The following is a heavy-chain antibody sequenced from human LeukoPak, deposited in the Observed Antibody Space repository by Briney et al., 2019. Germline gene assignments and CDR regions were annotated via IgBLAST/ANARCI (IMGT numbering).Heavy chain of an antibody. CDR1: GFKFSLYE. D-gene: IGHD1-26*01. J-gene: IGHJ5*01. V-gene: IGHV3-48*03. CDR2: ISGSGFSM. CDR3: ARDSGSYVYNWIDS. Sequence: GGSLRLSCATSGFKFSLYEMSWVRQAPGKGLEWVSYISGSGFSMYYADSVNGRFTISRDNAKNSLYLQMNSLRAEDTAVYYCARDSGSYVYNWIDSWGQGILVTVSS.